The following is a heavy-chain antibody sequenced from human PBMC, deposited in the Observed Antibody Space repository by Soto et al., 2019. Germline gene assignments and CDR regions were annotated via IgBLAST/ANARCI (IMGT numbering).Heavy chain of an antibody. J-gene: IGHJ5*02. CDR1: GGSISSGGYS. V-gene: IGHV4-30-2*01. CDR2: IYHSGST. CDR3: ARVPGP. Sequence: QLQLQESGSGLVKPSQTLSLTCAVSGGSISSGGYSWSWIRQPPGKGLEWIGYIYHSGSTYYNPSLKSLVTISGDTSKNQLSLKLSSVTAAETDVYYCARVPGPWGQGTLVTVSS.